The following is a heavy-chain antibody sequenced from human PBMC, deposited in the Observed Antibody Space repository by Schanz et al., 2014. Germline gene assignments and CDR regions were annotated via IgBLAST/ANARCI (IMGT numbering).Heavy chain of an antibody. J-gene: IGHJ4*02. V-gene: IGHV3-23*01. CDR3: AKDAENAAMITDYFDY. CDR1: GFNFNNFA. CDR2: ISGSGGST. Sequence: EVQLLESGGGLVQPGGSLRLSCAASGFNFNNFAMTWVRQAPGKGLEWVIVISGSGGSTYYADSVRGRFTMSRDNSKNTVHLQMSSLRVEDTAVYYCAKDAENAAMITDYFDYWGQGTLVTVSS. D-gene: IGHD5-18*01.